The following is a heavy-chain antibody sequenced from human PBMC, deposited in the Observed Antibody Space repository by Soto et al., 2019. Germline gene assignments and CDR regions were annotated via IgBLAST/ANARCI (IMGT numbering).Heavy chain of an antibody. Sequence: GGSLRLSCAASVFTFIIYWMSWVRQAPGKGLEWVANIKQDGSEKNYVDSVKGRFTISRDSAKNSLYLQMNSLRAEDTAVYYCARAEPYYYESRGYGHFDYWGQGTLVTVSS. CDR1: VFTFIIYW. CDR3: ARAEPYYYESRGYGHFDY. V-gene: IGHV3-7*01. CDR2: IKQDGSEK. D-gene: IGHD3-22*01. J-gene: IGHJ4*02.